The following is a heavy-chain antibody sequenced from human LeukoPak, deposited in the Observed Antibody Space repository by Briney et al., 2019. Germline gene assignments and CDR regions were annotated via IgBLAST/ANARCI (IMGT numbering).Heavy chain of an antibody. V-gene: IGHV3-23*01. D-gene: IGHD2-2*01. CDR2: ISGSGGGT. J-gene: IGHJ4*02. Sequence: PGGSLRLSCAASGFTFNTYVMSWVRQAPGKGVGWVSAISGSGGGTYYADSVKGRFTISRDDSKNTLYLQMNSLRAEDTAVYYCARNCSSTTCYRFWGQGTLVTVSS. CDR1: GFTFNTYV. CDR3: ARNCSSTTCYRF.